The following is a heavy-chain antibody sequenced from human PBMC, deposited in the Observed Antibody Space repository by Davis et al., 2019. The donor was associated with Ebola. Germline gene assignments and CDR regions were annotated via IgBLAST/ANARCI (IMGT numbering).Heavy chain of an antibody. J-gene: IGHJ6*03. CDR1: GFTFSSYG. CDR2: ISYDGSNK. V-gene: IGHV3-30*03. CDR3: AREWLEGGGLTTTMDV. Sequence: PGGSLRLSCAASGFTFSSYGMHWVRQAPGKGLEWVAVISYDGSNKYYADSVKGRFTISRDNSKNTLYLQMNSLRAEDTAVYYCAREWLEGGGLTTTMDVWGKGTTVTVSS. D-gene: IGHD5-12*01.